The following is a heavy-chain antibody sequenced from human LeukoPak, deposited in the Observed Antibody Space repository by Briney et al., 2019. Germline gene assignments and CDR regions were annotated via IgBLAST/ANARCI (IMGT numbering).Heavy chain of an antibody. J-gene: IGHJ5*02. CDR2: IYYSGST. V-gene: IGHV4-59*01. CDR3: ARDHGYNWFDP. CDR1: GGSISSYY. Sequence: SETLSLTCTVSGGSISSYYWSWIRPPPGKGLEWIGYIYYSGSTNYNPSLKSRVTISVDTSKNQFSLKLSSVTAADTAVYYCARDHGYNWFDPWGQGTLVTVSS.